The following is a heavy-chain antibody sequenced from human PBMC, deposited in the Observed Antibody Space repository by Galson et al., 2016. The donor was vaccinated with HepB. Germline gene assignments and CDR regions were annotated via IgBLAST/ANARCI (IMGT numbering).Heavy chain of an antibody. D-gene: IGHD4/OR15-4a*01. CDR1: GFFFSGRA. J-gene: IGHJ4*02. CDR2: INNGAATT. CDR3: ARDDYSGGRGSPDY. V-gene: IGHV3-23*01. Sequence: SLRLSCAASGFFFSGRAMSWVRQAPGKGLEWVSGINNGAATTGCAASVKGRFTISRDNSKNTLYLQMNSLRTEDTAVYYCARDDYSGGRGSPDYWGQGTLVTVSS.